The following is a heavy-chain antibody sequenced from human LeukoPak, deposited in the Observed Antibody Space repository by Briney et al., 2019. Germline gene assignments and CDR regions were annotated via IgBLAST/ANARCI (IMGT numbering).Heavy chain of an antibody. Sequence: GGSLRLSCAASGFTFSSYGMHWVRQAPGKGLEWVAVISYDGSNKYYADSVKGRFTISRDNSKNTLYLQMNSLRAEDTAVYYCAIFGSYYYYMDVWGKGTTVTVSS. CDR3: AIFGSYYYYMDV. D-gene: IGHD3-3*01. CDR1: GFTFSSYG. J-gene: IGHJ6*03. CDR2: ISYDGSNK. V-gene: IGHV3-30*03.